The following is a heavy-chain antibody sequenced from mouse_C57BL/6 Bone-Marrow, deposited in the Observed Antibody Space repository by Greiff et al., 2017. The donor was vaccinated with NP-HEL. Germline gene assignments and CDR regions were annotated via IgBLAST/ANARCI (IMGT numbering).Heavy chain of an antibody. CDR3: TTWYGNYN. CDR2: IDPENGDT. CDR1: GFNIKDDY. Sequence: EVQLVESGAELVRPGASVKLSCTASGFNIKDDYMHWVKQRPEQGLEWIGWIDPENGDTEYASKFQGKATITADTSSNTAYLQLSSLTSEDTAVYYCTTWYGNYNWGQGTTLTVSS. V-gene: IGHV14-4*01. D-gene: IGHD2-10*02. J-gene: IGHJ2*01.